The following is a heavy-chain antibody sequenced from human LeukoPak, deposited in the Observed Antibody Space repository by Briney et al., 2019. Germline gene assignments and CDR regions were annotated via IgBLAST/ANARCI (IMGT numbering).Heavy chain of an antibody. CDR1: GFTFRSYA. J-gene: IGHJ2*01. V-gene: IGHV3-23*01. D-gene: IGHD4-17*01. CDR3: AKAFDYGALWDYWYFDL. Sequence: GVSLRLSSAASGFTFRSYAMSWVRQAPGKGLEWVSAISGSGGSTYYADSVKGRFTISRDNSKNTLYLQMNSLRAEDTAVYYCAKAFDYGALWDYWYFDLWGRGTLVTVSS. CDR2: ISGSGGST.